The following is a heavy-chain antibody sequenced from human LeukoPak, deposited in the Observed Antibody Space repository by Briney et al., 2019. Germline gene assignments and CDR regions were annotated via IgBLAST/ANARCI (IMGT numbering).Heavy chain of an antibody. CDR2: IRNDGTST. Sequence: GESLRLFCAASGFTFSNYWMHWVRQAPGKGLVWVSHIRNDGTSTSYADSVKGRFTISRDNAKNTLYLQMNSLRDDDTAVYYCARARYDYRLPVDPWGQGTLVTVSS. J-gene: IGHJ5*02. D-gene: IGHD5-12*01. CDR1: GFTFSNYW. CDR3: ARARYDYRLPVDP. V-gene: IGHV3-74*01.